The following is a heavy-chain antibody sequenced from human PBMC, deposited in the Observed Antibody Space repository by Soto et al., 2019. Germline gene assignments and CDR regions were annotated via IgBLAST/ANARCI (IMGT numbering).Heavy chain of an antibody. D-gene: IGHD3-22*01. J-gene: IGHJ4*02. CDR2: IYYAGTT. V-gene: IGHV4-39*07. Sequence: SETLSLTCIVSGESISGTIYYWGWIRQPPGKGLEWIGSIYYAGTTTYNPSLKSRVTISVDRSKNQFSLKLSSVTAADTAVYYCARGGVDYYDSSGYYFSPYYFDYWGQGTLVTVSS. CDR1: GESISGTIYY. CDR3: ARGGVDYYDSSGYYFSPYYFDY.